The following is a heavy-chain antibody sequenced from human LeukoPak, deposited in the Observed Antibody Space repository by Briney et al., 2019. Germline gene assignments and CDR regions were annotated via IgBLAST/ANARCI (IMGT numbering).Heavy chain of an antibody. CDR2: ISYDGSNK. CDR3: AKDSDSSSWYKPSIPNRYFDY. D-gene: IGHD6-13*01. J-gene: IGHJ4*02. CDR1: AFTFSSFG. V-gene: IGHV3-30*18. Sequence: GGSLRLSCAASAFTFSSFGMHWVRQAPGKGLEWVAVISYDGSNKYYADSVKGRFTISRDNSKNTLYLQMNSLRAEDTAVYYCAKDSDSSSWYKPSIPNRYFDYWGQGTLVTVSS.